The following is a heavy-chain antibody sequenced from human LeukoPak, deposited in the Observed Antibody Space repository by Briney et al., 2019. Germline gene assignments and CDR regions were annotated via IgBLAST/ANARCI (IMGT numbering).Heavy chain of an antibody. V-gene: IGHV1-8*01. CDR2: MNPSSGNT. CDR3: ARRLGDAFDI. Sequence: GASVKVSCKASGYTFTCFDINRVRQAPGQGLEWMGWMNPSSGNTGYAQNFQGRVTMTRSTSISTAYMELRTLRSDDTAVYYCARRLGDAFDIWGQGTMVTVSS. CDR1: GYTFTCFD. D-gene: IGHD3-16*01. J-gene: IGHJ3*02.